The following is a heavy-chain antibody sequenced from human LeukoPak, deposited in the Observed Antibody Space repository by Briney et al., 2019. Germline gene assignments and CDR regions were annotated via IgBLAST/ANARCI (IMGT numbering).Heavy chain of an antibody. Sequence: SETLSLTCAVYGGSLSSYYWSWIRQPPGKTLEWVGYIYYSGGTNYNPSLKSRVTISVDTSKNQFSLKLSSVTAADTAVYYCARVGDWNDLVYWGQGTLVTVSS. V-gene: IGHV4-59*01. CDR1: GGSLSSYY. J-gene: IGHJ4*02. CDR2: IYYSGGT. CDR3: ARVGDWNDLVY. D-gene: IGHD1-1*01.